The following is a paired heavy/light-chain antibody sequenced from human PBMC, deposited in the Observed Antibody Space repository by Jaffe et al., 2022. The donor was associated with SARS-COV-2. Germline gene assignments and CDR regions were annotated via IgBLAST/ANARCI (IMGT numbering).Light chain of an antibody. J-gene: IGLJ2*01. CDR3: NSYRSGSTRV. CDR2: DVS. CDR1: SSDIGSYDY. Sequence: QSALTQPASVSGSPGQSITISCTGTSSDIGSYDYVSWYQQYPGKAPKLMIYDVSNRPSGVSNRFSGSKSGNTASLTISGLQAEDEADYYCNSYRSGSTRVFGGGTKLTVL. V-gene: IGLV2-14*01.
Heavy chain of an antibody. V-gene: IGHV3-23*04. CDR3: AKDGRGVIIRGAFDF. D-gene: IGHD3-10*01. CDR2: ISSGGGST. J-gene: IGHJ3*01. CDR1: GFTFSSYA. Sequence: EVQLVESGGGLVQPGGSLRLSCAASGFTFSSYAMSWVRQAPGKGLEWVSTISSGGGSTYYADFGKGRFTISRDKSNDMLHLQMNGLRAEDTAMYYCAKDGRGVIIRGAFDFWGQGTMVAVSS.